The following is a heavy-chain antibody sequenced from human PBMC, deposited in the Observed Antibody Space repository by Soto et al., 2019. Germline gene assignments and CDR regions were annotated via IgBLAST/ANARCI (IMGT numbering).Heavy chain of an antibody. Sequence: GESLKISCKGSGYSFTSYWISWVRQMPGKGLEWMGRIDPSDSYTNYSPSFQGHVTISADKSISTAYLQWSSLKASDTAMYYCARRAAVPAAMRYYGMDVWGQGATVTVSS. V-gene: IGHV5-10-1*01. D-gene: IGHD2-2*01. CDR3: ARRAAVPAAMRYYGMDV. CDR1: GYSFTSYW. J-gene: IGHJ6*02. CDR2: IDPSDSYT.